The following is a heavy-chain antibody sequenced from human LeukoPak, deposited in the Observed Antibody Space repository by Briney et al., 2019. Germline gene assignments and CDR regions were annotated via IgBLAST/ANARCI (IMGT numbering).Heavy chain of an antibody. V-gene: IGHV4-59*01. CDR2: IYYSGST. Sequence: SETLSLTCTVSGGSISSYYWSWIRQPPGKGLEWIGYIYYSGSTNYNPSLKSRVTISVDTSKNQFSLKLSSVTAADTAVYYCARFPDSSGWPLDYWGQGTLVTVSS. J-gene: IGHJ4*02. CDR3: ARFPDSSGWPLDY. CDR1: GGSISSYY. D-gene: IGHD6-19*01.